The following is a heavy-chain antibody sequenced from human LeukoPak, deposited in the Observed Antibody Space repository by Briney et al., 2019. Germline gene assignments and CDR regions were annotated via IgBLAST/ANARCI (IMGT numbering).Heavy chain of an antibody. CDR1: GYTFTGYY. CDR2: INPNSGGT. J-gene: IGHJ4*02. Sequence: ASVKASCKASGYTFTGYYMHWVRQAPGQGLEWMGWINPNSGGTNYAQKFQGRVTMTRDTSITTAYMELSRLRSDDTAVYYCARDAAMGAMDTTDFDYWGQGTLVTVSS. CDR3: ARDAAMGAMDTTDFDY. V-gene: IGHV1-2*02. D-gene: IGHD5-18*01.